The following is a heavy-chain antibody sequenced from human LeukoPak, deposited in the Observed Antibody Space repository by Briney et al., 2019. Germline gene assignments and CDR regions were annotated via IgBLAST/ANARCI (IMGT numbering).Heavy chain of an antibody. Sequence: ASVKVSCKASGYTFTSYYMHWVRQAPGQGLEWMGIINPSGGSTSYAQKFQGRVTMTRDTSTSTVYMKLSSLRSEDTAVYYCAREHYYDSQVGGVDYWGQGTLVTVSS. CDR3: AREHYYDSQVGGVDY. CDR2: INPSGGST. J-gene: IGHJ4*02. CDR1: GYTFTSYY. V-gene: IGHV1-46*01. D-gene: IGHD3-22*01.